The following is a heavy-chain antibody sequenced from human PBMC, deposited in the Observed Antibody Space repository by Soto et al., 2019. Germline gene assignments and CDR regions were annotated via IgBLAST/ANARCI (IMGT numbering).Heavy chain of an antibody. CDR3: ARAVAVPADFDY. J-gene: IGHJ4*02. D-gene: IGHD6-19*01. CDR1: GYTFTSYA. Sequence: VSVKVSCKASGYTFTSYAMYWVRQAPGQRLEWMGWINAGNGNTKYSQKFQGRVTITRGTSASTAYMELSSLRSEDTAVYYCARAVAVPADFDYWGQGTLVTVS. CDR2: INAGNGNT. V-gene: IGHV1-3*01.